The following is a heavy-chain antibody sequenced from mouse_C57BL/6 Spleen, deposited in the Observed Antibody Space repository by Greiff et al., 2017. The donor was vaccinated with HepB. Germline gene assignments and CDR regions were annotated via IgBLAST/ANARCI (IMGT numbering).Heavy chain of an antibody. V-gene: IGHV1-9*01. CDR1: GYTFTGYW. Sequence: VKLQESGAELMKPGASVKLSCKATGYTFTGYWIEWVKQRPGHGLEWIGEILPGSGSTNYNEKFKGKATFTADTSSNTAYMQLSSLTTEDSAIYYCASRGYYGSSYDWYFDVWGTGTTVTVSS. CDR2: ILPGSGST. CDR3: ASRGYYGSSYDWYFDV. J-gene: IGHJ1*03. D-gene: IGHD1-1*01.